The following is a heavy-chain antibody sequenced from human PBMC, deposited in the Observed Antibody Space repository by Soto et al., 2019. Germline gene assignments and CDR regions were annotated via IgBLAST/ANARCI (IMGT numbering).Heavy chain of an antibody. J-gene: IGHJ6*02. CDR2: IYYSGST. Sequence: PSETLSLTCTVSGVSISSSSYYWGWICQPPGKGLEWIGSIYYSGSTYYNPSLKSRVTISVDTSKNQFSLKLRSVTAADTAVYYCARLRGDTAMVIRYYYGMDVWGQGTTVTVSS. CDR1: GVSISSSSYY. CDR3: ARLRGDTAMVIRYYYGMDV. V-gene: IGHV4-39*01. D-gene: IGHD5-18*01.